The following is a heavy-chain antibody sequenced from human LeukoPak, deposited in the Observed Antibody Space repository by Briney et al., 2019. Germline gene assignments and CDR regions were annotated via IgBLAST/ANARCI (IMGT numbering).Heavy chain of an antibody. J-gene: IGHJ3*02. Sequence: GRSLRLSCAASGFTFSSYGMHWVRQAPGKGLEWAAVIWYDGSNKYYADSVKGRFTISRDNSKNTLYLQMNGLRAEDTAVYYCAKNYYDSSGYYFLYAFDIWGQGTMVTVSS. CDR1: GFTFSSYG. CDR2: IWYDGSNK. V-gene: IGHV3-33*06. CDR3: AKNYYDSSGYYFLYAFDI. D-gene: IGHD3-22*01.